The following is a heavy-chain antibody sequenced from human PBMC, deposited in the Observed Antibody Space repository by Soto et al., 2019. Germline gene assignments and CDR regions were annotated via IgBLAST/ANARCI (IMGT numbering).Heavy chain of an antibody. CDR2: VSPNGQGI. Sequence: VGSLRLSCAASGFTLSYYGMSWVRQAPGKGLEWVSAVSPNGQGIYYADSVRGRFTISRDISKNTVFLHMDSLRAEDTAVYYCAIDRERIAARPIDYWGQGTLVTVSS. CDR1: GFTLSYYG. D-gene: IGHD6-6*01. J-gene: IGHJ4*02. CDR3: AIDRERIAARPIDY. V-gene: IGHV3-23*01.